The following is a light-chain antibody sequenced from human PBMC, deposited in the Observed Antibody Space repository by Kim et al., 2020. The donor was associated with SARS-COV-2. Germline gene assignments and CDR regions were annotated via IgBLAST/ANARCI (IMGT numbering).Light chain of an antibody. CDR2: GAS. V-gene: IGKV3-15*01. CDR3: QQYNNWPLS. CDR1: QSVSSN. Sequence: CVSPGERATLSCRASQSVSSNLAWYQQKPGQAPRLLIYGASTRATGIPARFSGSGSGTEFTLTISSLQSEDFAVYYCQQYNNWPLSFGQGTKLEI. J-gene: IGKJ2*01.